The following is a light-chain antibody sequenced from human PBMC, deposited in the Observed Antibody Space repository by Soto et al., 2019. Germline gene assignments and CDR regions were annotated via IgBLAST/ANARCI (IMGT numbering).Light chain of an antibody. CDR2: GVT. CDR3: SSYTSSYTWI. J-gene: IGLJ3*02. Sequence: QSALTQPASVSGSPGQSITISCSGTSRDIGAYNLVSWYQQPPGKAPKLLIYGVTDRPSGVSSRFSGSKSGNAASLTISGLQAEDEGDYYCSSYTSSYTWIFGGGTKLTVL. CDR1: SRDIGAYNL. V-gene: IGLV2-14*03.